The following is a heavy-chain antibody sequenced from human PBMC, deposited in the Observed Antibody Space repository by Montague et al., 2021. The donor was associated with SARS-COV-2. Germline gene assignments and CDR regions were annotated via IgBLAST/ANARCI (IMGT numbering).Heavy chain of an antibody. CDR3: QVSD. J-gene: IGHJ4*02. V-gene: IGHV3-30*14. D-gene: IGHD3-10*01. CDR1: GFTFNDYS. Sequence: SLRLSCAASGFTFNDYSFHWVRQAPGKGLQWVAVVSYDGSIQRYADSVRGRFTISKDSSKNTLYFCARSGGVFWFRASVAQVSDWGQGILVTV. CDR2: VSYDGSIQ.